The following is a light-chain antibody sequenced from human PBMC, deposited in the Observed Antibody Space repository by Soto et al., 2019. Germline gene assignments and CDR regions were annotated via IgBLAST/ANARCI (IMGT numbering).Light chain of an antibody. V-gene: IGLV2-23*01. Sequence: QSVLTQPASVSRSPGDSITISFTGTSSYVVSYNLVSWYQQHQGKAPKLMIYEGSKRPSGVSNRFSGSKSGNTASMPISGLQAEDEADYYCCSYAGSSSYVFGTVTKV. CDR2: EGS. J-gene: IGLJ1*01. CDR3: CSYAGSSSYV. CDR1: SSYVVSYNL.